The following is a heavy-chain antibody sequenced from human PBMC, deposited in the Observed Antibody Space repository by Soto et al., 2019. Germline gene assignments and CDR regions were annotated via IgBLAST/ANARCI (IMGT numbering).Heavy chain of an antibody. CDR1: GFNFGPFW. CDR2: INSDGSTI. J-gene: IGHJ3*02. Sequence: PGGSLRLSCAAPGFNFGPFWMHWVRQAPGKGLVWVSHINSDGSTIVYADSVKGRFTISRDNAKNTLYLEMHSLRVEDTAVYYCARDRGFPDSFDIWGQGTMVT. D-gene: IGHD3-10*01. V-gene: IGHV3-74*01. CDR3: ARDRGFPDSFDI.